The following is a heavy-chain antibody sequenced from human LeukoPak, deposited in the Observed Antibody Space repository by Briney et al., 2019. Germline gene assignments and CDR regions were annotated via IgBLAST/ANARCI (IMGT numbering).Heavy chain of an antibody. J-gene: IGHJ6*02. CDR1: GYTFTSYG. CDR2: ISAYNGNT. CDR3: ARALHIVATIRYYGMDV. D-gene: IGHD5-12*01. Sequence: ASVKVSCKASGYTFTSYGISWVRQAPGQGLEWMGWISAYNGNTNYAQKLQGRVTMTTDTSTSTAYMELRSLRSDDTAVYYCARALHIVATIRYYGMDVWGQGTTVTVSS. V-gene: IGHV1-18*01.